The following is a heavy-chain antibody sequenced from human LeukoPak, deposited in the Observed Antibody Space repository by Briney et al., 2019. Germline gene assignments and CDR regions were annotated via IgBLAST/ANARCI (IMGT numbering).Heavy chain of an antibody. CDR3: ARAVGDSGHGRFFDY. J-gene: IGHJ4*02. Sequence: PSETLSLTCTVSDXSINNYFWSWIRQPPGKGREWIGNVENTGSINYNPSLESRVTISVDTSKNQFSLRLNSVTAADTAVYFCARAVGDSGHGRFFDYWGQGTLVTVSS. V-gene: IGHV4-59*01. CDR1: DXSINNYF. D-gene: IGHD5-12*01. CDR2: VENTGSI.